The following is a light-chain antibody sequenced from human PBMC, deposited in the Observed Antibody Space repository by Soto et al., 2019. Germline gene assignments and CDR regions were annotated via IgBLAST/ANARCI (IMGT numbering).Light chain of an antibody. V-gene: IGLV1-44*01. CDR1: STNIGGNT. J-gene: IGLJ2*01. Sequence: QSVLSQPPSASGTPGQWVTISCSGTSTNIGGNTVAWYQQHPGAAPKLLIYSNNLRPSGVPDRFSGSNSGTSASLAISGLQAEDEADYYCTSYADSINGWVFGGGTKLTVL. CDR3: TSYADSINGWV. CDR2: SNN.